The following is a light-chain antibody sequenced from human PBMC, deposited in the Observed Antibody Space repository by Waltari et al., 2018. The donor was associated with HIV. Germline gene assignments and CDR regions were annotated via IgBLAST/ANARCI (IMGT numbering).Light chain of an antibody. CDR2: LVT. CDR3: MQGLQTPYT. CDR1: QRLQHSDGHTY. Sequence: DIVMTQSPLSLSVPLGGTASISCKSTQRLQHSDGHTYLDWYFQKPGQSPQLLLFLVTNRASGVPDRFSGSTSGRDFTLQISAVEADDAGIYYCMQGLQTPYTFGQGTRLEIK. V-gene: IGKV2-28*01. J-gene: IGKJ2*01.